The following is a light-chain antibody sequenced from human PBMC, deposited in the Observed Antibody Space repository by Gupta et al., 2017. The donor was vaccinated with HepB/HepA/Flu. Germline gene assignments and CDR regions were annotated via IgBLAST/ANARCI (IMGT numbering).Light chain of an antibody. Sequence: ERVMTQSLVTLSVSPGERATLSCRASQSVSSNLAWYQQKPGQAPRLLIYGASTRGTGIPARFSGSGSWTEFTLTISGLQSEDFAVYYCQQYDNWPPITFGQGTRLEIK. V-gene: IGKV3-15*01. J-gene: IGKJ5*01. CDR1: QSVSSN. CDR2: GAS. CDR3: QQYDNWPPIT.